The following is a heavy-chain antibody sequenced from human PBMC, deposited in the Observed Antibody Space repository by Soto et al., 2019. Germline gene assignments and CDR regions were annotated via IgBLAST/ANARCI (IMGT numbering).Heavy chain of an antibody. J-gene: IGHJ5*02. CDR1: GGSISSSSYY. CDR2: IYYSGST. CDR3: ARHEIDYYDSSGYFLDWFDP. D-gene: IGHD3-22*01. Sequence: LSLTCTVSGGSISSSSYYWGWIRQPPGKGLEWIGSIYYSGSTYYNPSLKSRVTISVDTSKNQFSLKLSSVTAADTAVYYCARHEIDYYDSSGYFLDWFDPWGQG. V-gene: IGHV4-39*01.